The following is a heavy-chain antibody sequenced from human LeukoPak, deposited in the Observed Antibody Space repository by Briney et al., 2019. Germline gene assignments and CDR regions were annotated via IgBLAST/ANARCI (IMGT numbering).Heavy chain of an antibody. J-gene: IGHJ5*02. Sequence: ASVKVSCKASGYTFTGYYMHWVRQVPGQGLEWMGWINPNSGGTNYAQKFQGRVTMTRDTSISTAYLELSNLRSDDTAMYYCARGIYGGNSPLVDLWGQGTLVTVSS. CDR3: ARGIYGGNSPLVDL. D-gene: IGHD6-13*01. CDR2: INPNSGGT. V-gene: IGHV1-2*02. CDR1: GYTFTGYY.